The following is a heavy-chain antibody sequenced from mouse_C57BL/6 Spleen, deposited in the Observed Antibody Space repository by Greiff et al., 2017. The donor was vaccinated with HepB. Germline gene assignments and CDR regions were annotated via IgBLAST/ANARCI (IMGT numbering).Heavy chain of an antibody. J-gene: IGHJ1*03. CDR1: GYTFTDYY. Sequence: VKLMESGAELVRPGASVKLSCKASGYTFTDYYINWVKQRPGQGLEWIARIYPGSGNTYYNEKFKGKATLTAEKSSSTAYMQLSSLTSEDSAVYFCARGTTVAYFDVWGTGTTVTVSS. V-gene: IGHV1-76*01. CDR2: IYPGSGNT. D-gene: IGHD1-1*01. CDR3: ARGTTVAYFDV.